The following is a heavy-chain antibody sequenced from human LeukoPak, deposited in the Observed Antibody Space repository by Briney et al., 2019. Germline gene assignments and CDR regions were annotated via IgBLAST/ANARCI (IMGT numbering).Heavy chain of an antibody. CDR3: ARGNGDFDWLEYFDS. V-gene: IGHV7-4-1*02. CDR2: INTNTGSP. J-gene: IGHJ4*02. CDR1: GYTFTTSA. D-gene: IGHD3-9*01. Sequence: ASVKVSCKASGYTFTTSAMNWVRQAPGQGLEWVGWINTNTGSPTYAQGFTGRFVFSLDTSVSTAYLQISSLKAEDTALYYCARGNGDFDWLEYFDSWGQGTLVTVSS.